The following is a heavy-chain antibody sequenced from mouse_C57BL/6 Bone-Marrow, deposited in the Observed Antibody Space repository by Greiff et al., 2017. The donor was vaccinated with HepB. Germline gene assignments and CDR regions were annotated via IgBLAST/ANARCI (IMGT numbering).Heavy chain of an antibody. CDR3: ASKGYYSNPWYFDV. Sequence: QVQLQQPGAELVMPGASVKLSCKASGYTFTSYWMHWVKQRPGQGLEWIGEIDPSDSYTNYNQKFKGKSTLTVDKSSSQAYMQLSSLTSEDSAVYYCASKGYYSNPWYFDVWGTGTTLTVSS. CDR1: GYTFTSYW. CDR2: IDPSDSYT. J-gene: IGHJ1*03. V-gene: IGHV1-69*01. D-gene: IGHD2-5*01.